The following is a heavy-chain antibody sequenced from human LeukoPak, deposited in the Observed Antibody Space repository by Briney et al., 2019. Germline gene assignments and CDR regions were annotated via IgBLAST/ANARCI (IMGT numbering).Heavy chain of an antibody. D-gene: IGHD2-8*01. CDR3: VSQWFDY. V-gene: IGHV3-15*01. CDR1: GFTFSNAW. CDR2: IKTKTDGGTT. J-gene: IGHJ4*02. Sequence: GGSLRLSCAASGFTFSNAWMNWVRQAPGKGLEWVARIKTKTDGGTTDYAAPVKGRFTISRDDSKNTVYLQMNSLKTEDTAVYYCVSQWFDYWGQGILVTVSS.